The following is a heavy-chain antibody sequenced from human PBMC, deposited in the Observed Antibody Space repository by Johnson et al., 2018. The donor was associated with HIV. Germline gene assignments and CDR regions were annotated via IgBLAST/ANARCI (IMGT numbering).Heavy chain of an antibody. CDR3: ARDPSRSPGAFDI. CDR2: IYSGGTT. CDR1: GFTVSSNY. J-gene: IGHJ3*02. Sequence: MQLVESGGGLVHPGGSLRLSCAASGFTVSSNYMNWVRQAPGKGLEWVSVIYSGGTTYYADSVKGRFTISRDNSKNTLYLQMNNLRAEDTAVYYCARDPSRSPGAFDIWGQGTMVTVSS. V-gene: IGHV3-66*01.